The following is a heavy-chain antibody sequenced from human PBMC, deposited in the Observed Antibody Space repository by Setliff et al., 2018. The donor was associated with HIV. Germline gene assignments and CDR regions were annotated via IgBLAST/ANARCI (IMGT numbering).Heavy chain of an antibody. D-gene: IGHD3-22*01. J-gene: IGHJ1*01. V-gene: IGHV4-39*07. CDR1: GDSISSSSYS. CDR3: ASTYYHDSLHFHH. CDR2: IYYSGST. Sequence: SETLSLTCTISGDSISSSSYSWGWIRQPPGKGLEWIGNIYYSGSTYYNPSLKSRVTMSVDTSKNQFSLKLSSVTAADTAVYYCASTYYHDSLHFHHWGQGTLVTVSS.